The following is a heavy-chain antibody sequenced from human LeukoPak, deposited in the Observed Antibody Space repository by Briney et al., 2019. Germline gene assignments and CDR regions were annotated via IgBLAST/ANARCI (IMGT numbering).Heavy chain of an antibody. CDR1: GGSFSGYY. J-gene: IGHJ2*01. CDR2: INHSGST. CDR3: AREKYYDILTGPAWYFDL. V-gene: IGHV4-34*01. D-gene: IGHD3-9*01. Sequence: SETLSLTCAVYGGSFSGYYWSWIRQPPGKGLEWIGEINHSGSTNYNPSLKSRVTISVDTSKNQFSLKLSPVTAADTAVYYCAREKYYDILTGPAWYFDLWGRGTLVTVSS.